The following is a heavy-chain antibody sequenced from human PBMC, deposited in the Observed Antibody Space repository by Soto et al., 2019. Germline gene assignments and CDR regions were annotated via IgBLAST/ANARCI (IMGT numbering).Heavy chain of an antibody. D-gene: IGHD3-22*01. CDR2: IIPIFGTA. Sequence: SVKVSCKASGGTFSSYAICWVRQAPGQGLEWMGGIIPIFGTANYAQKFQGRVTITADESTSTAYMELSSLRSEDTAVYYCASPSSGYYSYFDYWGQGTLVTVSS. J-gene: IGHJ4*02. CDR1: GGTFSSYA. CDR3: ASPSSGYYSYFDY. V-gene: IGHV1-69*13.